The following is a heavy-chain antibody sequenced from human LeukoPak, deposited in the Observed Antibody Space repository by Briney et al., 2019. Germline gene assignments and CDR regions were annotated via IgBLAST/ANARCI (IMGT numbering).Heavy chain of an antibody. CDR2: IKQDGSEK. CDR3: AREIGVIAAAEMYNWFDP. J-gene: IGHJ5*02. D-gene: IGHD6-13*01. Sequence: PGGSLRLSCAASGFTFSSYWMSWVRQAPGKGLVWVANIKQDGSEKYYVDSVKGRFTISRDNAKNSLYLQMNSLRAEDTAVYYCAREIGVIAAAEMYNWFDPWGQGTLVTVSS. V-gene: IGHV3-7*01. CDR1: GFTFSSYW.